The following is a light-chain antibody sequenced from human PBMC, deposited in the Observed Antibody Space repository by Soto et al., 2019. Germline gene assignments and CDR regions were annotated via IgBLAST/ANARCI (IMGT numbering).Light chain of an antibody. CDR2: DAS. CDR3: QQYNSYSWT. J-gene: IGKJ1*01. V-gene: IGKV1-5*01. Sequence: IQITHARSSLSSSVGDRGIITCRASQSISSYLNWYQQKPGRAPKLLIYDASTLESGVPSRFSGSGSETEFTLTISSLQPDDFATYYCQQYNSYSWTFGQGTKVDI. CDR1: QSISSY.